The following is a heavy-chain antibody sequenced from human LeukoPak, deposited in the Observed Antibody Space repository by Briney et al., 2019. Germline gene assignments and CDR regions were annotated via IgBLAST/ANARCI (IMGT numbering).Heavy chain of an antibody. CDR3: ASEDVDTGDF. Sequence: GGSLRLSCAASGFTFTNDGIHWVRLAAGKGLEWVSFISHDGTNKYYSDSVDGRFTVSRLNSQNTVFLQMTDLRPDDTATYYCASEDVDTGDFWGQGTLVTVSS. CDR1: GFTFTNDG. V-gene: IGHV3-30*01. CDR2: ISHDGTNK. D-gene: IGHD5-18*01. J-gene: IGHJ4*02.